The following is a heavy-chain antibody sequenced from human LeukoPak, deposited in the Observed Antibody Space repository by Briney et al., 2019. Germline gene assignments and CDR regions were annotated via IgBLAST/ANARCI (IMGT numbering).Heavy chain of an antibody. Sequence: ASVKVSCKASGGTFSSYAISWVRQAPGQGLEWMGRIIPILGIANYAQKFQGRVTITADKSTSTAYVELSSLRSEDTAVYYCASSYDHNWFDPWGQGTLVTVSS. D-gene: IGHD3-22*01. CDR3: ASSYDHNWFDP. J-gene: IGHJ5*02. V-gene: IGHV1-69*04. CDR1: GGTFSSYA. CDR2: IIPILGIA.